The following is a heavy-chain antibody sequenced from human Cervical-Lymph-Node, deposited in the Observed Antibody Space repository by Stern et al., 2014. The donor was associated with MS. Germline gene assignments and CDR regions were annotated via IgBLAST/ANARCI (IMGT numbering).Heavy chain of an antibody. J-gene: IGHJ6*02. CDR1: GGSFSGYY. D-gene: IGHD6-13*01. V-gene: IGHV4-34*01. CDR3: AIGSSSWGYYYYGMDV. Sequence: QVQLQQWGAGLLKPSETLSLTCAVYGGSFSGYYWSWIRQPPGKGLEWIGEINHSGSTNYNPSLKSRVTISVDTSKNQFSLKLSSVTAADTAVYYCAIGSSSWGYYYYGMDVWGQGTTVTVSS. CDR2: INHSGST.